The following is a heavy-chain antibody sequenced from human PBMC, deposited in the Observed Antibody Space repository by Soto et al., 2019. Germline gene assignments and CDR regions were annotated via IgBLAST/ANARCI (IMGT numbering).Heavy chain of an antibody. CDR2: VYYTGTT. J-gene: IGHJ4*02. CDR1: GGSISSYF. CDR3: ARDLAAVPRAFDY. D-gene: IGHD6-13*01. Sequence: QVQLQESGPGLLKPSETLSLTCTVSGGSISSYFYIWVRQPPGKGLEWIGSVYYTGTTDYNPSLKSRVTISVDTSKTQFSLNLRSVPDADTAVYYCARDLAAVPRAFDYWGRGTLVTVSS. V-gene: IGHV4-59*01.